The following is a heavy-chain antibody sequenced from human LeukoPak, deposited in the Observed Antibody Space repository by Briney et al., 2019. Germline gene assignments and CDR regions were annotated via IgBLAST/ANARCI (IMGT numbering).Heavy chain of an antibody. CDR2: IYSGGNT. CDR1: GFTVSSNS. Sequence: GGSLRLSCTVSGFTVSSNSWSWVRQAPGKGLEWVSFIYSGGNTHYSDSVKGRFTISKDNSKNTLYLQMNSLRAEDTAIYYCARRAGEYSHPYDYWGQGTLVTVSS. J-gene: IGHJ4*02. CDR3: ARRAGEYSHPYDY. V-gene: IGHV3-53*01. D-gene: IGHD2-15*01.